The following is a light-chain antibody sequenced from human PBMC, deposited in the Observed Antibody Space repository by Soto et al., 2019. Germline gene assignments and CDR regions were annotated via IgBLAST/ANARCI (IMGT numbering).Light chain of an antibody. Sequence: EIVLTQSPGTLSLSPGERATLSCRASQSVSSSYLAWSQRKLGQAPRLRIYGASSRATGIPDRFSGSGSGTDFTHTISILEPEDCGGYYCTQYGSSPVTFGQGTKLEIK. CDR2: GAS. J-gene: IGKJ2*01. V-gene: IGKV3-20*01. CDR3: TQYGSSPVT. CDR1: QSVSSSY.